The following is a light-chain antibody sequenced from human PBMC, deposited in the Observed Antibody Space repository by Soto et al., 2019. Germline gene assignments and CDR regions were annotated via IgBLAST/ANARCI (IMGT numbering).Light chain of an antibody. CDR3: QQYNSYWT. CDR2: KAS. V-gene: IGKV1-5*03. J-gene: IGKJ1*01. CDR1: QSISSW. Sequence: DIQMTHPPSTLSASVGGGVIITCRASQSISSWLAWYQQKPGKAPKLLIYKASSLESGVPSRFSGSGSGTEFTLTISSLQPDDFATYYCQQYNSYWTFGQGTKGDIK.